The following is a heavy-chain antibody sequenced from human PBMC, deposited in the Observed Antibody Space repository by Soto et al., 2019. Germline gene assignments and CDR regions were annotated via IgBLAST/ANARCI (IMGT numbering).Heavy chain of an antibody. CDR1: GGSISSYY. D-gene: IGHD2-15*01. V-gene: IGHV4-59*08. CDR2: IYYSGST. Sequence: QVQLQESGPGLVKPSETLSLTCTVSGGSISSYYWSWIRQPPGKGLEWIGYIYYSGSTNYNPSLKSRVTISVDTSKNQFSLKLSSVTAADTAVYYCARRLRVVVAATPLDLGYYYMDVWGKGTTVTVSS. J-gene: IGHJ6*03. CDR3: ARRLRVVVAATPLDLGYYYMDV.